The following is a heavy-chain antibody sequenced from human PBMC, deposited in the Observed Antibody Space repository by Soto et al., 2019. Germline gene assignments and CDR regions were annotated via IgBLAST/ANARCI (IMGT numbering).Heavy chain of an antibody. CDR2: IYYSGST. J-gene: IGHJ4*02. V-gene: IGHV4-59*01. CDR1: GGSISSYY. CDR3: ASVDSGSYYVYYFDY. D-gene: IGHD1-26*01. Sequence: PSETLSLTCTVSGGSISSYYWSWIRQPPGKGLEWIGYIYYSGSTDYNPSLKSRVTISVDTSKNQFSLKLSSVTAADTAVYYCASVDSGSYYVYYFDYWGQGTLVTVSS.